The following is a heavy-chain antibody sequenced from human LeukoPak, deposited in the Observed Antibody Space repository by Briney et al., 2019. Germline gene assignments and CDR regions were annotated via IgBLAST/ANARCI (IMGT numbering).Heavy chain of an antibody. CDR1: GYTFTNYH. J-gene: IGHJ4*02. CDR2: ITPSVGST. CDR3: ARVGGWYRYFFDY. V-gene: IGHV1-46*01. Sequence: ASVKVSCKASGYTFTNYHMHWVRQAPGQGLEWMGMITPSVGSTNYAQKFQGRVTMTRDMSTSTVYMELSSLRSEDTAVYYCARVGGWYRYFFDYWGQGTLLTVSS. D-gene: IGHD6-19*01.